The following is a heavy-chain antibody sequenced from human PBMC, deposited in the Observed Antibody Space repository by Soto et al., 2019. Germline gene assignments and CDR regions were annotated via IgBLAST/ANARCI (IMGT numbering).Heavy chain of an antibody. CDR2: ISGSGGST. V-gene: IGHV3-23*01. D-gene: IGHD5-12*01. CDR1: GFTFSSYA. CDR3: AKDRGTGDIVATSSDGFDP. J-gene: IGHJ5*02. Sequence: GGSLRLSCAASGFTFSSYAMSWVRQAPGKGLEWVSAISGSGGSTYYADSVKGRFTISRDNSKNTLYLQMNSLRAEDTAVYYCAKDRGTGDIVATSSDGFDPWGQGTLVTVSS.